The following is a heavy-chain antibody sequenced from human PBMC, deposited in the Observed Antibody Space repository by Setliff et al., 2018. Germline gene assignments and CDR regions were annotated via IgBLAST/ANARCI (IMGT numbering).Heavy chain of an antibody. CDR2: INAANGKT. Sequence: ASVKVSCKASGYTFTSYGVHWVRQAPGQRLEWMGWINAANGKTKYSQKFQGRVTITRDTSASTVYMELSRLRSDDTAVYYCARGTSSSSWPEYFQHWGQGTLVTVSS. CDR3: ARGTSSSSWPEYFQH. CDR1: GYTFTSYG. J-gene: IGHJ1*01. D-gene: IGHD6-13*01. V-gene: IGHV1-3*01.